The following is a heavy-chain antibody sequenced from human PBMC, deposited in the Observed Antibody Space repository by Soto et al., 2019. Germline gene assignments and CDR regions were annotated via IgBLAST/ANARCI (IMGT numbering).Heavy chain of an antibody. V-gene: IGHV3-15*01. Sequence: GGSLRLSCAACGFTFSNAWISWVRQAPWKGLEWVGRIKSKTDGGTTDYAAPVKGRFTISRDDSKNTLYLQMNSLKTEDTAVYYCTTTNERWLWLGRKSDYLGQRTLVTLCS. CDR1: GFTFSNAW. D-gene: IGHD3-10*01. J-gene: IGHJ4*02. CDR3: TTTNERWLWLGRKSDY. CDR2: IKSKTDGGTT.